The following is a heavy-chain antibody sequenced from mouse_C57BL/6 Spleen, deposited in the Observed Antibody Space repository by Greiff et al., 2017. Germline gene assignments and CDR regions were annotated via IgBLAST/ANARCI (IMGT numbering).Heavy chain of an antibody. Sequence: ESGPGLVKPSQSLSLTCSVTGYSITSGYYWNWIRQFPGNKLEWMGYISYDGSNNYNPSLKNRISITRDTSKNQFFLKLNSVTTEDTATYYCARYYYGREGYFDVWGTGTTVTVSS. J-gene: IGHJ1*03. D-gene: IGHD1-1*01. CDR3: ARYYYGREGYFDV. CDR2: ISYDGSN. V-gene: IGHV3-6*01. CDR1: GYSITSGYY.